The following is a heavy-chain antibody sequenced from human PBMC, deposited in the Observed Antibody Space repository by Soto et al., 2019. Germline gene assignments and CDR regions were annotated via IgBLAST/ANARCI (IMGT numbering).Heavy chain of an antibody. CDR3: ASASSTSWLYYFDY. J-gene: IGHJ4*02. CDR2: IMPLFGKP. V-gene: IGHV1-69*13. Sequence: GASVKVSCKASGVSFSGYAFSWVRQAPGQGLEWMGGIMPLFGKPDYAQKFQGRVTITADESTSTTYMELSSLRSEDTALYFCASASSTSWLYYFDYWAREPGSPSPQ. CDR1: GVSFSGYA. D-gene: IGHD2-2*01.